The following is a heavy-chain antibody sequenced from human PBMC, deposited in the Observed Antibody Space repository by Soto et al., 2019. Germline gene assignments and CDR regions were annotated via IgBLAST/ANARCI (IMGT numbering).Heavy chain of an antibody. V-gene: IGHV4-4*07. Sequence: SETLSLTCTVSGGSISSYYWSWIRQPAGKGLEWIGRIYTSGSTNYNPSLKSRVTRSVDTSKNQFSLKLSSVTAADTAVYYCARVRSLYYDSSGYSQASDYWGQGTLVTVSS. D-gene: IGHD3-22*01. CDR1: GGSISSYY. CDR2: IYTSGST. J-gene: IGHJ4*02. CDR3: ARVRSLYYDSSGYSQASDY.